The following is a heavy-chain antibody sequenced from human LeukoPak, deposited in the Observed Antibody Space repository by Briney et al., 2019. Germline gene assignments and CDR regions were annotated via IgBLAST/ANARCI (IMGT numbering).Heavy chain of an antibody. D-gene: IGHD5-18*01. J-gene: IGHJ6*02. CDR1: GYSFTSYW. Sequence: GESLKISCKGSGYSFTSYWISWVRQMPGKGLEWMGRIDPSDSYTNYNPSFQGHVTISADKSISTAYLQWSSLKASDTAMYYCARALTPYSYGSEYYYYYGMDVWGQGTTVTVSS. CDR2: IDPSDSYT. CDR3: ARALTPYSYGSEYYYYYGMDV. V-gene: IGHV5-10-1*01.